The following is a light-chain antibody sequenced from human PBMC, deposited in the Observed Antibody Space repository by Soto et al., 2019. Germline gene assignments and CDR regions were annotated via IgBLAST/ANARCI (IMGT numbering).Light chain of an antibody. Sequence: EIVLTQSPGTLSLSPGERATLSCRASQSVRSTYLAWYQQKPGQAPRLLIYGASSRATDIPDRFSGSGSGTDFTLTITRLEPEDCAVFYCQQYGTSPGSFGQGTKVEIK. V-gene: IGKV3-20*01. J-gene: IGKJ2*03. CDR3: QQYGTSPGS. CDR2: GAS. CDR1: QSVRSTY.